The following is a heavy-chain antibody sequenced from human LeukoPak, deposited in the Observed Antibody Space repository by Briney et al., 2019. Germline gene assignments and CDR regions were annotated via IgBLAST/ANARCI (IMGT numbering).Heavy chain of an antibody. J-gene: IGHJ6*02. V-gene: IGHV3-30*18. D-gene: IGHD1-26*01. CDR1: GLTFSSYG. CDR3: ANGGRAHYYYYGMDV. CDR2: ISYDGSNK. Sequence: GGSLRLSCAASGLTFSSYGMHWVRQAPGKGLEWVAVISYDGSNKYYADSVKGRFTISRDNSKNTLYLQMNSLRAEDTAVYYCANGGRAHYYYYGMDVWGQGTTVTVSS.